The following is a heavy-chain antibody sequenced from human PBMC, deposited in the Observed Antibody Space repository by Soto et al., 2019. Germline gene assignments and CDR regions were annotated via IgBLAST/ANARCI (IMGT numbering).Heavy chain of an antibody. J-gene: IGHJ4*02. D-gene: IGHD3-10*01. CDR2: ISGSGGST. CDR3: AKDLAAYYGSGSYLFDY. Sequence: GGSLRLSCAASGFTFSSYAMSWVRQAPGKGLEWVSAISGSGGSTYYADSVKGRFTISRDNSKNTLYLQMNSLRAEDTAVYYCAKDLAAYYGSGSYLFDYWGQGTLVTVSS. CDR1: GFTFSSYA. V-gene: IGHV3-23*01.